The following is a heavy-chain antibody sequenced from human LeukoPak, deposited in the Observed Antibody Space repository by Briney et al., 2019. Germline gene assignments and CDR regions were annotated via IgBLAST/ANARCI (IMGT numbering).Heavy chain of an antibody. Sequence: PGGSLRLSCAASGFTFSQYPMNWVRQAPGKGLEWVSSISSSSSYIYYADSVKGRFTISRDNAKNSLYLQMNSLRAEDTAVYYCARVGCSGGSCYDFDYWGQGTLVTVSS. D-gene: IGHD2-15*01. J-gene: IGHJ4*02. CDR1: GFTFSQYP. CDR2: ISSSSSYI. V-gene: IGHV3-21*01. CDR3: ARVGCSGGSCYDFDY.